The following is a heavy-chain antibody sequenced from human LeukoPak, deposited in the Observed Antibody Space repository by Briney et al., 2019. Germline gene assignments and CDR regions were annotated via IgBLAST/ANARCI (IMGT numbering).Heavy chain of an antibody. CDR2: IIPFFGTA. D-gene: IGHD5-24*01. J-gene: IGHJ4*02. Sequence: ASVKVSCKSSGGTFSSYAVSWVRQAPGQGLDWMGGIIPFFGTANYAQKFQGRVTMTRDTSITTAYMELSRLRSDDTAVYYCARDGGAMAVAYWGQGTLVTVSS. CDR3: ARDGGAMAVAY. CDR1: GGTFSSYA. V-gene: IGHV1-69*05.